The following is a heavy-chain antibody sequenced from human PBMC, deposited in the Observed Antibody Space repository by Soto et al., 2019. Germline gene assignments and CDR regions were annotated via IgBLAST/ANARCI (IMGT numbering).Heavy chain of an antibody. V-gene: IGHV1-18*01. D-gene: IGHD1-1*01. CDR3: ARGRYGDY. J-gene: IGHJ4*02. CDR1: GYTFTSYG. Sequence: QVHLVQSGAEVKKPGASVKVSCKGSGYTFTSYGITWVRQAPGQGLEWMGWISAHNGNTDYAQKLQGRVTVTRDTSTSTSYMELRSLRSDDSAVYYCARGRYGDYWGQGALVTVSS. CDR2: ISAHNGNT.